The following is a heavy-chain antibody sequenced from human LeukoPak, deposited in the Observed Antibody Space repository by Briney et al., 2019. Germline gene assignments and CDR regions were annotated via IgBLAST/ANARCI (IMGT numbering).Heavy chain of an antibody. CDR3: ARSWYGGYYFDY. Sequence: SETLSLTCTVSGGSISSYYWSWIRQPAGKGLEWIGRVYSSGSTNYNPSLKSQVTISVDTSKNQFSLKLSSVTAADTAVYYCARSWYGGYYFDYWGQGTLVTVSS. J-gene: IGHJ4*02. CDR2: VYSSGST. D-gene: IGHD6-13*01. CDR1: GGSISSYY. V-gene: IGHV4-4*07.